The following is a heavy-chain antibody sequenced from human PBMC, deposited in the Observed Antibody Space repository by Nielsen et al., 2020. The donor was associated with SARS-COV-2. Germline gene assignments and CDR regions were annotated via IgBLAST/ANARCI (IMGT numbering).Heavy chain of an antibody. V-gene: IGHV4-4*02. D-gene: IGHD7-27*01. Sequence: SETLSLTCAVSGGSISSSNWWSWVRQPPGKGLEWIGEIYHSGSTNYNPSLKSRVTISVDKSKNQFSLKLSSVTAADTAVYYCAREVRSGDGPLYYMDVWGKGTTVTVSS. CDR2: IYHSGST. CDR1: GGSISSSNW. CDR3: AREVRSGDGPLYYMDV. J-gene: IGHJ6*03.